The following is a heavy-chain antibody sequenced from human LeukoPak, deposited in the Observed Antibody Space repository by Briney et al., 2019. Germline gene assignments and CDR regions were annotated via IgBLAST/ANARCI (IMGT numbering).Heavy chain of an antibody. V-gene: IGHV3-23*01. CDR3: AKSFRSTSLDY. CDR1: GFTFSSYG. D-gene: IGHD2-2*01. J-gene: IGHJ4*02. CDR2: ISGSGDST. Sequence: PGGSLSLSCAASGFTFSSYGMSWVRPAPGKGLEWVSAISGSGDSTYYADSEKGRFTISRDNSRNTLYLQMNSLRAGDTAVYYCAKSFRSTSLDYWGQGTLVTVSS.